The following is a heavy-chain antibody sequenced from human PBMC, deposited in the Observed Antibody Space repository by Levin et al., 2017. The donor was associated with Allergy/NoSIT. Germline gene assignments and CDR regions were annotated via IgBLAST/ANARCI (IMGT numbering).Heavy chain of an antibody. CDR1: GFIFSRYA. Sequence: PGGSLRLSCAASGFIFSRYALAWVRQAPGKGLEWVASITAAGDKAYFANSVKGRFTFSRDNSKNTVYLQMNSLRVEDTAVYYCAKDLSPNLGFDCWGQGTLVTVSS. CDR3: AKDLSPNLGFDC. D-gene: IGHD2/OR15-2a*01. V-gene: IGHV3-23*01. J-gene: IGHJ4*02. CDR2: ITAAGDKA.